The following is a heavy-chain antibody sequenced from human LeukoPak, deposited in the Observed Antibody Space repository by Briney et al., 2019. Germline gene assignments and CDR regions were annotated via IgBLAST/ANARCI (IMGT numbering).Heavy chain of an antibody. CDR1: GGTFSSYA. J-gene: IGHJ4*02. D-gene: IGHD3-22*01. Sequence: SVKVSCKASGGTFSSYAISWVRQAPGQGLEWMGGIIPIFGTANYAQKFQGRVTITTDESTSTAYMELRSLRSDDTAVYYCARDFWGYDSSGFDYWGQGTLVTVSS. CDR2: IIPIFGTA. CDR3: ARDFWGYDSSGFDY. V-gene: IGHV1-69*05.